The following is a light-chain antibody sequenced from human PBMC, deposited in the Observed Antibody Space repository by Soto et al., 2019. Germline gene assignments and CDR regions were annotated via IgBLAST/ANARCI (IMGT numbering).Light chain of an antibody. V-gene: IGKV1-5*03. Sequence: DIQMTQSPSTLSASVGDRVAITCRASQSISSWLAWYQQKPGKAPNLLIYKASSLQSGVPSRFSGSGSGTEFTLTISSLQPDDCGTYHCQQHNDKWTFGQGTKVDIK. J-gene: IGKJ1*01. CDR1: QSISSW. CDR2: KAS. CDR3: QQHNDKWT.